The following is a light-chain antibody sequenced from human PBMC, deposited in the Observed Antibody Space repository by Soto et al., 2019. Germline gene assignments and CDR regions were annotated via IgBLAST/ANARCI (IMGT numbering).Light chain of an antibody. Sequence: EIVLTQSPATLSLSPGERATLSCRASQNVRTYLAWYQQKPGQAPRLLIYDASNRANGIPARFTGSGSGTDFTLTISSLEPEDIAIYYCQQRGYPFTFGPGTKVDIK. V-gene: IGKV3-11*01. J-gene: IGKJ3*01. CDR3: QQRGYPFT. CDR2: DAS. CDR1: QNVRTY.